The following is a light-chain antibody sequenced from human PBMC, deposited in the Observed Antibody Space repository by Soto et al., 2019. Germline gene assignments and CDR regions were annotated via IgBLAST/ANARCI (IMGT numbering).Light chain of an antibody. V-gene: IGLV1-40*01. CDR1: SSNIGAGYE. CDR2: ENN. J-gene: IGLJ1*01. CDR3: QSYDSRLSGYV. Sequence: QAVVTQPPSVSEAPGQRVTISCTGSSSNIGAGYEAHWYQQVPGTAPKLLIYENNNRPSGVPDRFYGSKSGTSASLAITGLQAEDEAEYYCQSYDSRLSGYVFGTGTKVTVL.